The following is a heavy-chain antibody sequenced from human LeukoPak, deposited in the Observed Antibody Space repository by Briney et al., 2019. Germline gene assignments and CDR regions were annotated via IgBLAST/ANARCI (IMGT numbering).Heavy chain of an antibody. J-gene: IGHJ4*02. V-gene: IGHV4-30-4*08. CDR2: IYYSGST. D-gene: IGHD3-22*01. CDR1: GGSISSGDYY. CDR3: AREDDSSGYFDY. Sequence: SQTLSLTCTVSGGSISSGDYYWRWIRQPPGKGLEWIEYIYYSGSTYYNPALKSRVTISVDTSKNQFSLKLSSVTAADTAVYYCAREDDSSGYFDYWGQGTLVTVSS.